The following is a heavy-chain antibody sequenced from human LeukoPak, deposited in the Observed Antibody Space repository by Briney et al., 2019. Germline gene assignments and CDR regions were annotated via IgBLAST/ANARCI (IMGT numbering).Heavy chain of an antibody. V-gene: IGHV4-31*03. Sequence: PSETLSLTCTVSGGSISSGGYYWSWIRQHPGKGLEWIGYIYYSGSTYYNPSLKSRATISVDTSKNQFSLKLSSVTAADTAVYYCARDKSSSQGRYYYYGMDVWGQGTTVTVSS. J-gene: IGHJ6*02. CDR1: GGSISSGGYY. CDR3: ARDKSSSQGRYYYYGMDV. CDR2: IYYSGST. D-gene: IGHD6-6*01.